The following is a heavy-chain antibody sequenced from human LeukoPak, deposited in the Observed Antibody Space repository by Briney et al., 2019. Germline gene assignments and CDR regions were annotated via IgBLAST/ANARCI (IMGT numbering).Heavy chain of an antibody. CDR1: GFTFGTFA. V-gene: IGHV3-23*01. CDR3: AKDACNSGGSFCNFDY. CDR2: ISGSGDTT. J-gene: IGHJ4*02. Sequence: GGSLRLSCAASGFTFGTFALSWVRQAPGKGLEWVSDISGSGDTTYYADSVKGRFTISRDNSKNTLYLHMSTLRAEDTAVYYCAKDACNSGGSFCNFDYWGQGTLVTVSS. D-gene: IGHD1-26*01.